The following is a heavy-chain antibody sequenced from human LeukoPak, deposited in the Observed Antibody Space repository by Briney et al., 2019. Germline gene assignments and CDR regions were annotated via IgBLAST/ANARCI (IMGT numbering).Heavy chain of an antibody. Sequence: SETLSLTCTVSGGSISSYYWSWIRQPPGKGLEWIGYIYYSGSTNYNPSLKSRVTISVDTSKNQFSLKLSSVTAADTAVYYCARDPVYDLLTSRDYWGQGTLVTVSS. CDR2: IYYSGST. CDR1: GGSISSYY. J-gene: IGHJ4*02. D-gene: IGHD3-9*01. V-gene: IGHV4-59*01. CDR3: ARDPVYDLLTSRDY.